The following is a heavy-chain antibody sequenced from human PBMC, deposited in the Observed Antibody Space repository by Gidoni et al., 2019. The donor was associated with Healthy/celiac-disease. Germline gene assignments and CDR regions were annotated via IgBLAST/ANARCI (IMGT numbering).Heavy chain of an antibody. Sequence: QVQLVASGGGVVQPGRSLRLSCAASGFTFSSYGMPWVRQAPGKGLEWVAVIWYDGSNKYYADSVKGRFTISRDNSKNTLYLQMNSLRAEDTAVYYCARDPRFLEWLPHYYYYGMDVWGQGTTVTVSS. CDR3: ARDPRFLEWLPHYYYYGMDV. V-gene: IGHV3-33*01. J-gene: IGHJ6*02. D-gene: IGHD3-3*01. CDR1: GFTFSSYG. CDR2: IWYDGSNK.